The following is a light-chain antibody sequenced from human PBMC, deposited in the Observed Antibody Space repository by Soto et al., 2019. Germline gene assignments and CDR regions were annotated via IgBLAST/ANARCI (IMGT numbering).Light chain of an antibody. CDR2: ADS. CDR3: QSYDSGLSGVV. CDR1: SSNIGTDYD. Sequence: QSVLTQPPSVSGARGHRVTISCTGSSSNIGTDYDVHWYQQFPGSAPKLLIYADSIRPSGVPDRFSGSKSGTSASLAITGLQAEDEAVYYCQSYDSGLSGVVFGGGTKLTVL. J-gene: IGLJ3*02. V-gene: IGLV1-40*01.